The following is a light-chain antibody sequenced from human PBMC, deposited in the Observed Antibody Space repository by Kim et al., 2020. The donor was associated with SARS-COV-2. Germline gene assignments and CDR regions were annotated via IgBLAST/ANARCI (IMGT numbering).Light chain of an antibody. V-gene: IGKV3-20*01. CDR2: ATS. Sequence: SPGERATLSCRASQSVTAPSLAWYQQKPGQAPRLVIYATSTRATGIPDRFSGSGSGTDFTLTVSRLEPEDFAVYYCQHYGTSWWTFGPGTKVDIK. J-gene: IGKJ1*01. CDR1: QSVTAPS. CDR3: QHYGTSWWT.